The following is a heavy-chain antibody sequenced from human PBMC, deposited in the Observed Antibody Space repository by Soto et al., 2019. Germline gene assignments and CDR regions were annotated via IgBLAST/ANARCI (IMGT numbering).Heavy chain of an antibody. J-gene: IGHJ4*02. CDR2: ISAYNGNT. CDR1: GYTFTSYG. CDR3: ASDCQGSVYGDYVRYFDY. Sequence: GASVKVSCKASGYTFTSYGISWVRQAPGQGLEWMGWISAYNGNTNYAQKLQGRVTMTTDTSTSTAYMELRSLRSDDTAVYYCASDCQGSVYGDYVRYFDYWGQGTLVTVSS. V-gene: IGHV1-18*01. D-gene: IGHD4-17*01.